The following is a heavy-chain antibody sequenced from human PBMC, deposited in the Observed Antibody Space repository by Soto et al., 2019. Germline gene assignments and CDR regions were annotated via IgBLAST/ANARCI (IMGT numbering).Heavy chain of an antibody. J-gene: IGHJ4*02. CDR3: ARAAYTYHYCGIDY. D-gene: IGHD3-22*01. Sequence: SETLSLTCAVSGGSFSGYYWTWIRQPPGKGLEWIGEIYHSGCTNSNPSLKSRVTISVDTSKNQFSLKLTSVTAADTAVYYCARAAYTYHYCGIDYWGQGTLVTVSS. CDR2: IYHSGCT. CDR1: GGSFSGYY. V-gene: IGHV4-34*01.